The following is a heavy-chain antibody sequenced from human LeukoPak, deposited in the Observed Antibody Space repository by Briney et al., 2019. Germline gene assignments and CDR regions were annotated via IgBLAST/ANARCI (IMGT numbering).Heavy chain of an antibody. V-gene: IGHV3-11*01. CDR3: AKYKDESVVVVAATSYGY. Sequence: PGGSLRLSCAASGFTFSDYYMSWIRQAPGKGLEWVSYISSSGSTIYYADSVKGRFTISRDNAKNSLYLQMNSLRADDTAVYYCAKYKDESVVVVAATSYGYWGQGTLVTVSS. J-gene: IGHJ4*02. CDR2: ISSSGSTI. CDR1: GFTFSDYY. D-gene: IGHD2-15*01.